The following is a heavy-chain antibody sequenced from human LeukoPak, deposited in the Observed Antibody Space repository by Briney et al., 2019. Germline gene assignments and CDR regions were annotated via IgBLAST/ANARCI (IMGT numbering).Heavy chain of an antibody. J-gene: IGHJ4*02. CDR2: ISYDGSNK. CDR3: ARSGTVTTLGY. CDR1: GFTFSSYA. D-gene: IGHD4-17*01. V-gene: IGHV3-30*04. Sequence: PRRSLRLSCAASGFTFSSYAMHWVRQAPGKGLEWVAVISYDGSNKYYADSVKGRFTISRDNSKNTLYLQMNSLRAEDTAVYYCARSGTVTTLGYWGQGTLVTVSS.